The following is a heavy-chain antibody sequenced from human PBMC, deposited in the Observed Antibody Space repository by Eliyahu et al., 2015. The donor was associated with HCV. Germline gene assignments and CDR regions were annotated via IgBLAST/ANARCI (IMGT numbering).Heavy chain of an antibody. CDR1: GGSFSGYY. V-gene: IGHV4-34*01. CDR3: AREYSGYVFDY. CDR2: INHSGST. Sequence: QVQLQQWGAGLLKPSETLSLTCAVYGGSFSGYYWSWIRQPPGKGLEWIGEINHSGSTNYNPSLKSRVTISVDTSKNQFSLKLSPVTAADTAVYYCAREYSGYVFDYWGQGTLVTVSS. D-gene: IGHD5-12*01. J-gene: IGHJ4*02.